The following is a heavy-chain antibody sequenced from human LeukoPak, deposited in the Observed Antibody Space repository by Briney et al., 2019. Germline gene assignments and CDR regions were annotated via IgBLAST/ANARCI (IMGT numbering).Heavy chain of an antibody. V-gene: IGHV3-20*04. CDR3: ARAILSDPKYYGMDV. CDR2: INWNADST. CDR1: GFKFSDYG. J-gene: IGHJ6*02. D-gene: IGHD3-9*01. Sequence: GGSLRLSCAASGFKFSDYGMSWVRQAPGKGLEWVSGINWNADSTGYADSVKGRFTISKDNAKNSLFLQMNSLRTEDTAMYYCARAILSDPKYYGMDVWGQGTTVTVSS.